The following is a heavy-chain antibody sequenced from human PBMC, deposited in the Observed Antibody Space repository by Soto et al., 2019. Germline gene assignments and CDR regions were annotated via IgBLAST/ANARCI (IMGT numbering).Heavy chain of an antibody. CDR1: GFSLSTSGVG. D-gene: IGHD6-6*01. V-gene: IGHV2-5*01. Sequence: QITLKESGPALVKRTQTLTLTCTFSGFSLSTSGVGVGWIRQPPGKALEWLALIYWYDDKRYSSSLNSRLTINKDTSKNQVVLTMTNMDPVDTATYYCAHSRPPRLLDYWGQGTLVTVSS. J-gene: IGHJ4*02. CDR2: IYWYDDK. CDR3: AHSRPPRLLDY.